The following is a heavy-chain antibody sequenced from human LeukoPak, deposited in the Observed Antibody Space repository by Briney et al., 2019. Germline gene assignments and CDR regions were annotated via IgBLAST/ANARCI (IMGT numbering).Heavy chain of an antibody. J-gene: IGHJ4*02. D-gene: IGHD5-12*01. CDR2: LHADGNEK. V-gene: IGHV3-7*01. Sequence: GGSLRLSCAASRITFTYWMSWVRQAPGKGLEWVARLHADGNEKYFVHSVKGRFTVSRDNAKNSLYLQMNSLRVEDTAVYYCARGGYSFDYLGQGTLVTVSS. CDR3: ARGGYSFDY. CDR1: RITFTYW.